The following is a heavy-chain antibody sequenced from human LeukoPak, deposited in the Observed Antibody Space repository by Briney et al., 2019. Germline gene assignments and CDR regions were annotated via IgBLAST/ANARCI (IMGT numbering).Heavy chain of an antibody. CDR3: ALFPYCTTATCYYFDF. CDR1: GYTFTGYY. J-gene: IGHJ4*02. V-gene: IGHV1-18*04. Sequence: ASVKLSCKASGYTFTGYYMHWVRQAPGQGLEWMGWISTYNGDTNYAQKLQGRVTMTADTSTSTTYMELRSLRSDDTAVYYCALFPYCTTATCYYFDFWGQGTLVTVSS. D-gene: IGHD2-2*01. CDR2: ISTYNGDT.